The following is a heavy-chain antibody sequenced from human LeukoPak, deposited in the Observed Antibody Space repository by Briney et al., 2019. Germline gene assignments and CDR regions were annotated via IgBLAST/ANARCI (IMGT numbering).Heavy chain of an antibody. V-gene: IGHV3-49*04. CDR3: TRDHDHDSSGCYYGY. J-gene: IGHJ4*02. Sequence: GGSLRLSCTASGFTFGDYAMSWVRQAPGKGLEWVGFIRSKAYGGTTEYAASVKGRFTISRDDSKSIAYLQMNSLKTEDTAVYYCTRDHDHDSSGCYYGYWGQGTLVTVSS. D-gene: IGHD3-22*01. CDR2: IRSKAYGGTT. CDR1: GFTFGDYA.